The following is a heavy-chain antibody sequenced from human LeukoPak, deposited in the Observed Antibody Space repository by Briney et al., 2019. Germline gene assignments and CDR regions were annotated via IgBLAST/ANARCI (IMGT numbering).Heavy chain of an antibody. CDR2: INPNSGGT. V-gene: IGHV1-2*02. CDR1: GYTFTGYY. J-gene: IGHJ5*02. D-gene: IGHD6-13*01. CDR3: ATYSSNPYNWFDP. Sequence: ASVKVSCKASGYTFTGYYMHWVRQAPGQGPEWMGWINPNSGGTNYAQKFQGRVTMTRDTSISTAYMELSRLRSDDAAVYYCATYSSNPYNWFDPWGQGTLVTVSS.